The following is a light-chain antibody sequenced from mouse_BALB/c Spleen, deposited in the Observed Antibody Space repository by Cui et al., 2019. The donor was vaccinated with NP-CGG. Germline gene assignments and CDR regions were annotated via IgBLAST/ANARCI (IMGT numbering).Light chain of an antibody. V-gene: IGLV1*01. J-gene: IGLJ1*01. CDR1: TGAVTTSNY. CDR3: ALWYSNHWV. CDR2: GTN. Sequence: QAVVTQESALTTSPGETVTLTCRSSTGAVTTSNYANWVQEKPDHLFTGPIGGTNNRPPGVPARFSGSLTGDKAALTITGAQTEDEAIYFCALWYSNHWVFGGGTKLTVL.